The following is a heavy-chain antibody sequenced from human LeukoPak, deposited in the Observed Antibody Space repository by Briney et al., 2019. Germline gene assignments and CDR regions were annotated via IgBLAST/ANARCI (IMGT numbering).Heavy chain of an antibody. Sequence: ASVKVSCKASGYTFTGYYLHWVRQAPGQGLEWMAWINPDSGGTNHAQKFQGRVTMTRDTPINTAYMELSRLRSDDTAMYYCARGNTWPFDYWGQGTPVTVSS. J-gene: IGHJ4*02. CDR2: INPDSGGT. CDR3: ARGNTWPFDY. CDR1: GYTFTGYY. V-gene: IGHV1-2*02.